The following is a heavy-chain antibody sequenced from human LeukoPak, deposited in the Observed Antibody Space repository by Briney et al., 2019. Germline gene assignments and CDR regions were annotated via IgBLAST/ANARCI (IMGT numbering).Heavy chain of an antibody. CDR2: IKEDGSAK. J-gene: IGHJ6*02. CDR1: GFTFSRYW. V-gene: IGHV3-7*01. Sequence: GGSLRLSCAASGFTFSRYWMSWVRQAPGKGLEWVANIKEDGSAKNYVDSVKGRFTISRDNAKNSLYLQMNSLRAEDTAVYYCARVFAYYGSGSFSVRYYYYYSMDVWGQGTTVTVSS. CDR3: ARVFAYYGSGSFSVRYYYYYSMDV. D-gene: IGHD3-10*01.